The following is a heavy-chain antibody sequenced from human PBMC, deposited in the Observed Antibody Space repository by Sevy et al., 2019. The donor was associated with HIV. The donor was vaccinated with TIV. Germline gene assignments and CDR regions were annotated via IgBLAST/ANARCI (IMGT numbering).Heavy chain of an antibody. CDR2: IWYDGSNK. J-gene: IGHJ6*02. Sequence: GGSLRLSCAASGFTFSDYAIHWARQAPGKGLEWVAFIWYDGSNKYYTDFVKGRFAISRDNSKNTLYLQMNSLRVEDTAVYYCAKLVVPAASNDDILTGYPDLRVNYGMDVWGQGTTVTVSS. CDR3: AKLVVPAASNDDILTGYPDLRVNYGMDV. D-gene: IGHD3-9*01. CDR1: GFTFSDYA. V-gene: IGHV3-30*02.